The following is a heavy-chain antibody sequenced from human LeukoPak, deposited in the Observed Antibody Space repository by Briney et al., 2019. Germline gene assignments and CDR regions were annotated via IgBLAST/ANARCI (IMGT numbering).Heavy chain of an antibody. CDR2: INHSGST. J-gene: IGHJ4*02. CDR3: ARGLGAAAGRDYFDY. CDR1: GGSSSGYY. D-gene: IGHD6-13*01. V-gene: IGHV4-34*01. Sequence: SETLSLTCAVYGGSSSGYYWSWIRQPPGKGLEWIGEINHSGSTNYNPSLKSRVTISVDTSKNQFSLKLGSVTAADTAVYYCARGLGAAAGRDYFDYWGQGTLVTVSS.